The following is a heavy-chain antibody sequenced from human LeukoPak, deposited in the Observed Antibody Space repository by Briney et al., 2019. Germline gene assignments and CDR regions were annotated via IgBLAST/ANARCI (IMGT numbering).Heavy chain of an antibody. Sequence: GGSLRLSCAASGFTFSSYWMGWVRQAPGKGLEWVANIKQDGSEKYYVDSVKGRFTISRDNAKNSLYLQMNSLRAEDTAVYYCARDPPGAHFDYWGQGTLVTVSS. CDR3: ARDPPGAHFDY. J-gene: IGHJ4*02. D-gene: IGHD7-27*01. CDR1: GFTFSSYW. CDR2: IKQDGSEK. V-gene: IGHV3-7*01.